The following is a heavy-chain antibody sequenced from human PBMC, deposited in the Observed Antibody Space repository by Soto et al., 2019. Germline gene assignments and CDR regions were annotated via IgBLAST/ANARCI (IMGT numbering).Heavy chain of an antibody. V-gene: IGHV3-66*01. CDR2: IYSGGST. CDR1: GFTVSSNY. J-gene: IGHJ4*02. Sequence: EVQLVESGGGLVQPGGSLRLSCAASGFTVSSNYMSWVRQAPGKGLEWVSVIYSGGSTYYADSVKGRFTISRDNSKNNLYLKMNSLRAEDTAVYYCARDTRYCSGGSCYSTFDYWGQGTLVTVSS. D-gene: IGHD2-15*01. CDR3: ARDTRYCSGGSCYSTFDY.